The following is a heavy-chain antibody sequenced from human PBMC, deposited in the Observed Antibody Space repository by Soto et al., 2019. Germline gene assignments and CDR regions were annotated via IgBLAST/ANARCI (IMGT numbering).Heavy chain of an antibody. V-gene: IGHV5-51*01. J-gene: IGHJ6*02. CDR3: ARSGYSYGYKYYYGMAV. CDR1: GYSFTSYW. Sequence: GESLKISCKGSGYSFTSYWIGWVRQMPGKGLEWMGIIYPGDSDTRYSPSFQGQVTISADKSISTAYLQWSSLKASDTAMYYCARSGYSYGYKYYYGMAVWGQGTTVTVSS. D-gene: IGHD5-18*01. CDR2: IYPGDSDT.